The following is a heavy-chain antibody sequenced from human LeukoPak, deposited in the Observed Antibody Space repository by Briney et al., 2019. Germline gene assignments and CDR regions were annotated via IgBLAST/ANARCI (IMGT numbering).Heavy chain of an antibody. Sequence: PSETLSFTCSVSGDSISSYAWSWIRRPPGKGLEWIGDISRSGDTNYSPSLKSRLTISVDMSKNQFSLKLRSATAADTAVYYCAKDRGGGRDAFDIWGQGTVVTVSS. D-gene: IGHD3-10*01. CDR1: GDSISSYA. CDR2: ISRSGDT. J-gene: IGHJ3*02. V-gene: IGHV4-59*01. CDR3: AKDRGGGRDAFDI.